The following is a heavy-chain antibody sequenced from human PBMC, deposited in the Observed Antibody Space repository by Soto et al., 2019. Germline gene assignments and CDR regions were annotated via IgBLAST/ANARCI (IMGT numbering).Heavy chain of an antibody. CDR1: GFTFDDYA. CDR2: ISWNSGSI. V-gene: IGHV3-9*01. J-gene: IGHJ6*02. Sequence: PGGSLRLCCAASGFTFDDYAMHWVRQAPGKGLEWVSGISWNSGSIGYADSVKGRFTISRDNAKNSLYLQMNSLRAEDTALYYCAKGGYYYYGMDVWGQGTTVTVSS. CDR3: AKGGYYYYGMDV.